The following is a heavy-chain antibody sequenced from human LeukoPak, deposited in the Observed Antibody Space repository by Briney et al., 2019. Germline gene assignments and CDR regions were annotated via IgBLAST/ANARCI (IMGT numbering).Heavy chain of an antibody. Sequence: SETLTLTCTASGGSISSYYWSWIRQPPGKGLEWIGYIYYSGSTNYNPSLKSRVTISVDTSKNQFSLKLSSVTAADTAVYYCARVSIAAAGGAFDIWGQGTMVTVSS. V-gene: IGHV4-59*01. CDR2: IYYSGST. CDR1: GGSISSYY. CDR3: ARVSIAAAGGAFDI. J-gene: IGHJ3*02. D-gene: IGHD6-13*01.